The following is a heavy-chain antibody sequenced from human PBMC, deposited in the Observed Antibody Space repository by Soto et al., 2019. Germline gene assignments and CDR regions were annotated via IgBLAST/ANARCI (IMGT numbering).Heavy chain of an antibody. V-gene: IGHV1-18*04. CDR2: ISAYNGNT. D-gene: IGHD1-7*01. CDR1: GYNFTSYG. Sequence: ASVKVSCKASGYNFTSYGISWVGPAPEKGLEWMGWISAYNGNTNYAQTLQGRVTMTTDTSTSTAYMELRSLRSDDTAVYYCAIIELSDYGMDVRRQGTTVTAS. J-gene: IGHJ6*02. CDR3: AIIELSDYGMDV.